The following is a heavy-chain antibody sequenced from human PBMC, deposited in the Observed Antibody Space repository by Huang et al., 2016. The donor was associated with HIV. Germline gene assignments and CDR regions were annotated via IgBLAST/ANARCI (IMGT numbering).Heavy chain of an antibody. V-gene: IGHV3-23*01. CDR3: AKVPTVVTFH. D-gene: IGHD2-21*02. J-gene: IGHJ4*02. CDR2: IRGSVDKT. Sequence: DVQLLESGGDFVQPGGSLRLFCASSRFTFSTYAMSWVRQGPGKGLDWVSAIRGSVDKTYYADSVKGRFTISRDNSKNTLFLQMNSLRAEDTAVYYCAKVPTVVTFHWGQGTLVTVSS. CDR1: RFTFSTYA.